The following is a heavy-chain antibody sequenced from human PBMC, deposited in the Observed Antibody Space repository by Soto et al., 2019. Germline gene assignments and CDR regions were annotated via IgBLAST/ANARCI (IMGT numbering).Heavy chain of an antibody. Sequence: SVKVSCKASGGTFSSYAISWVRQAPGQGLEWMGGIIPIFGTANYAQKFQGRVTITADESTSTAYMELSSLRSEDTAVYYCARDFSSSSNCYYGMDVWGQGTTVTVSS. J-gene: IGHJ6*02. CDR1: GGTFSSYA. D-gene: IGHD6-6*01. CDR2: IIPIFGTA. V-gene: IGHV1-69*13. CDR3: ARDFSSSSNCYYGMDV.